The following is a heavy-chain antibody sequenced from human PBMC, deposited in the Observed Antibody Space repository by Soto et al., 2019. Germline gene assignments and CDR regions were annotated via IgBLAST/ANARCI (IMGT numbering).Heavy chain of an antibody. CDR1: GFTVSSNY. Sequence: PGGSLRLSCAASGFTVSSNYMSWVRQAPGKGLEWVSVIYSGGSTYYADSVKGRFTISRDNSKNTLYLQMNSLRAEDTAVYYCARDCGIPKSACAFDIWGQGTMVTVSS. J-gene: IGHJ3*02. V-gene: IGHV3-53*01. D-gene: IGHD1-26*01. CDR2: IYSGGST. CDR3: ARDCGIPKSACAFDI.